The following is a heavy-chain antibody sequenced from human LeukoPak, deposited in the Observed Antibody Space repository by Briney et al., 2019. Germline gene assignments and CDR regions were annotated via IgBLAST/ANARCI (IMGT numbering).Heavy chain of an antibody. J-gene: IGHJ3*02. CDR2: THHSGST. D-gene: IGHD3-22*01. CDR1: GDSISSSNW. Sequence: SGTLSLTCAVSGDSISSSNWWNWVRPPPGKGLEWIGETHHSGSTNYNPSLKSRVTISIDTSKNQFSLNVSSVTAADTAVYYCARDFHRRYYDSSGYNAFDIWGQGTMVTVSS. V-gene: IGHV4-4*02. CDR3: ARDFHRRYYDSSGYNAFDI.